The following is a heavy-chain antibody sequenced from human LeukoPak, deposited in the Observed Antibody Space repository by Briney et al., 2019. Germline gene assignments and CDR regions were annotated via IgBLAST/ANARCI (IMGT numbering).Heavy chain of an antibody. V-gene: IGHV3-48*01. J-gene: IGHJ4*02. Sequence: GSLRLSCAASGFTFSSYSMNWVRQAPGKGLEWVSYISSSSSTIYYADSVKGRFTISRDNAKNSLYLQMNSLRAEDTAVYYCARVGTMVRGVHFDYWGQGTLVTVSS. CDR1: GFTFSSYS. CDR3: ARVGTMVRGVHFDY. CDR2: ISSSSSTI. D-gene: IGHD3-10*01.